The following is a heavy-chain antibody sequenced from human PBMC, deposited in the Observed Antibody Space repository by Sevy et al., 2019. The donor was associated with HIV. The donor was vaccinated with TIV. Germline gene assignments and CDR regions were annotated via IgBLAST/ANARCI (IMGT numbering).Heavy chain of an antibody. Sequence: SETLSLTCAVYGGSFSGYYRSWIRQPPGKGLEWIGEINHSGSTNYNPSLKSRVTISVDTSKNQFSLKLSSVTAADTAVYYCARKYYDYVWGSYRRLYYFDYWGQGTLVTVSS. CDR3: ARKYYDYVWGSYRRLYYFDY. D-gene: IGHD3-16*02. J-gene: IGHJ4*02. V-gene: IGHV4-34*01. CDR2: INHSGST. CDR1: GGSFSGYY.